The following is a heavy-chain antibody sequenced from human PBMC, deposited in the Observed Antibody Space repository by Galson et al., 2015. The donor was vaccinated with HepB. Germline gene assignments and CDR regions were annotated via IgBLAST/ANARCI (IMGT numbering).Heavy chain of an antibody. CDR1: GYTFTSYA. CDR3: ARSTPQVRGVIPLDY. CDR2: INAGNGNT. D-gene: IGHD3-10*01. J-gene: IGHJ4*02. Sequence: SVKVSCKASGYTFTSYAMHWVRQAPGQRLEWMGWINAGNGNTKYSQKFQGRVTITRDTSASTAYMELSSLRSEDTAVYYCARSTPQVRGVIPLDYWGQGTLVTVSS. V-gene: IGHV1-3*01.